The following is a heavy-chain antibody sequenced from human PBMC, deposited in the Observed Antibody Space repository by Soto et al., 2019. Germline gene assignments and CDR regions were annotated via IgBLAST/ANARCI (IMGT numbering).Heavy chain of an antibody. D-gene: IGHD6-19*01. CDR3: AIETGSGAWYPVDY. V-gene: IGHV3-23*01. J-gene: IGHJ4*02. CDR2: ISVSGGST. Sequence: PGGSLRLSCAASGFTFSNYAMSWVRQAPGKGLEWVSAISVSGGSTHYADSVKGRFTISRDNSKNTLSLQMSGLRADDTAVYYCAIETGSGAWYPVDYGGQGTLVTVSS. CDR1: GFTFSNYA.